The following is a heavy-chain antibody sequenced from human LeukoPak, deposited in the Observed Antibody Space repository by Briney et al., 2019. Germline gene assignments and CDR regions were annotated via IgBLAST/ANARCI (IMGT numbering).Heavy chain of an antibody. CDR1: GFTFSSYG. CDR3: ARDEEFGGYRELDL. CDR2: IWYDGSNK. D-gene: IGHD5-12*01. Sequence: PGGSLRLSCAASGFTFSSYGMHWVRQAPGKGLEWVAVIWYDGSNKYYADSVKGRFTISRDNSKNTLYLQMNSLRAEDTAVYYCARDEEFGGYRELDLWGQGTLVTVSS. J-gene: IGHJ4*02. V-gene: IGHV3-33*01.